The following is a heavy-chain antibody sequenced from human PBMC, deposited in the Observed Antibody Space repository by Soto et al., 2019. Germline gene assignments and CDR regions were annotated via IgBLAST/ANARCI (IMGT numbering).Heavy chain of an antibody. J-gene: IGHJ6*02. CDR2: IYYSGST. CDR1: GGSISSYY. CDR3: AREKRSYYYYYGMDV. Sequence: PSETLSLTCTVSGGSISSYYWSWIRQPPGKGLEWIGYIYYSGSTNYNPSLKSRVTISVDTSKNQFSLKLSSVTAADTAVYYCAREKRSYYYYYGMDVWGQGTTVTVSS. V-gene: IGHV4-59*01.